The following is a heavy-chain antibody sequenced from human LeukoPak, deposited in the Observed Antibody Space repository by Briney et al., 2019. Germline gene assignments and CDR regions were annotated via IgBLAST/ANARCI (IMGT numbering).Heavy chain of an antibody. CDR2: MNPNSGNT. D-gene: IGHD3-16*01. J-gene: IGHJ6*02. V-gene: IGHV1-8*01. CDR1: GYTFTSYD. Sequence: GASVKVSCEASGYTFTSYDINWVRQATGQGLEWMGWMNPNSGNTGYAQKFQGRVTMTRNTSISTAYMELSSLRSEDTAVYYCARAYWGYYYYYGMDVWGQGTTVTVSS. CDR3: ARAYWGYYYYYGMDV.